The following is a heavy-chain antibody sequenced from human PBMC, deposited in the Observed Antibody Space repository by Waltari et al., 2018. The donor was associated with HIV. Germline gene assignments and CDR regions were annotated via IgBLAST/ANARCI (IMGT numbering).Heavy chain of an antibody. Sequence: QVQLQESGPGLVKPSETLSLTCTVSGGSISDYYWSWVRQSPGKGLEWIGYIYYTGGTNYNPSLKSRVTISLDTSTNQFSLNLRSGTVADTAVYYCARIVGAITFYFDRWGQGTLVTVSS. V-gene: IGHV4-59*01. CDR1: GGSISDYY. CDR2: IYYTGGT. CDR3: ARIVGAITFYFDR. J-gene: IGHJ4*02. D-gene: IGHD1-26*01.